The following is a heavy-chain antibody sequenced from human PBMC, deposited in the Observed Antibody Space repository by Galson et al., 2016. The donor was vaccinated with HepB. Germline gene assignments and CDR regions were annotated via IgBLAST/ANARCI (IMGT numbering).Heavy chain of an antibody. D-gene: IGHD3-16*01. J-gene: IGHJ4*02. CDR1: GDSVSGYY. CDR2: KHYRGWA. CDR3: ARLSCSTTDCLHPPYDS. Sequence: SETLSLTCTVSGDSVSGYYWGWIRQSPGKGLEYIGYKHYRGWADYIPSLNRRVTISLDTSKNQFSLILTSVTAADTGMYYCARLSCSTTDCLHPPYDSWGQGTLVTVSS. V-gene: IGHV4-59*02.